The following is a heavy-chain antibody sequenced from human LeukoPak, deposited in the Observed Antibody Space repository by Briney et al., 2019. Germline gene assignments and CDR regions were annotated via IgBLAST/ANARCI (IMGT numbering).Heavy chain of an antibody. D-gene: IGHD6-19*01. J-gene: IGHJ5*02. V-gene: IGHV4-61*01. CDR1: GGSVSSGSYY. CDR2: IYYSGST. CDR3: AGASRRWLANWFDP. Sequence: PSETLSLTCSVSGGSVSSGSYYWSWIRQPPGKGLEWIGYIYYSGSTNYNPSLKSRVTISVDTSKNQFSLKLSSVTAADTAVYYCAGASRRWLANWFDPWGQGTLVTVSS.